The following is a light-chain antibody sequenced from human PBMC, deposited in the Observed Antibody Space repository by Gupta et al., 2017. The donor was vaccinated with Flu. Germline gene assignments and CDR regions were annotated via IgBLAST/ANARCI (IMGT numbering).Light chain of an antibody. CDR3: AAGDDSQNGGV. V-gene: IGLV1-44*01. J-gene: IGLJ3*02. CDR1: GSTIGSNN. CDR2: SNH. Sequence: SALAHPPSAPAPPGQRITISCSGSGSTIGSNNVYWYQHLPGAAPNLLIYSNHQRRSGVPGRFSGSKSGTSASLAISGLQAEDEADYYCAAGDDSQNGGVFGGGTKLTVL.